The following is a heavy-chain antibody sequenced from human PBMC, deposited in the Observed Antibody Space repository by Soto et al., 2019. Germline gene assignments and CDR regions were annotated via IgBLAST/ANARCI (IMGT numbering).Heavy chain of an antibody. J-gene: IGHJ5*02. Sequence: LRLSCAASGFTFSNYWMSWVRQAPGKGLEWVANIKEDGSERNYVDSVKGRFTISRDNAENSLYLQMNSLRAEDTAVYYCASARHIGPWGQGTLVPSPQ. CDR1: GFTFSNYW. CDR2: IKEDGSER. CDR3: ASARHIGP. V-gene: IGHV3-7*01. D-gene: IGHD2-21*01.